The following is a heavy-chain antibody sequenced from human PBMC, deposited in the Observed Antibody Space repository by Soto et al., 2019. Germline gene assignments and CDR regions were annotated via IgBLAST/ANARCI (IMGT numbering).Heavy chain of an antibody. CDR3: ARVGGSGWNFDS. CDR1: GGSISSYY. J-gene: IGHJ4*02. V-gene: IGHV4-59*01. Sequence: SETLSLTCTVSGGSISSYYWSWIRQPPGKGLEWIGYIYYSGKSNYSPSLRSRVTKSVDTSKNQFSLKLNSMTAADTAIYYCARVGGSGWNFDSWGQGILVTVSS. CDR2: IYYSGKS. D-gene: IGHD6-19*01.